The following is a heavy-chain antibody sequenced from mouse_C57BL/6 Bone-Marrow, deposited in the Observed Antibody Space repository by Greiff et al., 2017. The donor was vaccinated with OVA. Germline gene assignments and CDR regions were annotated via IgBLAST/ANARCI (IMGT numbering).Heavy chain of an antibody. J-gene: IGHJ4*01. D-gene: IGHD1-1*01. CDR3: ARGNVGSSFYAMDY. CDR2: IDPANDNT. V-gene: IGHV14-3*01. Sequence: EVQLQQSVAELVRPGASVKLSCTASGFNIKNTYMHWVKQRPEQGLEWIGRIDPANDNTTYAPKFQGKATMTADTSSNTAYLQLSSLSSEDTAVYCCARGNVGSSFYAMDYWGQGTSVTVSS. CDR1: GFNIKNTY.